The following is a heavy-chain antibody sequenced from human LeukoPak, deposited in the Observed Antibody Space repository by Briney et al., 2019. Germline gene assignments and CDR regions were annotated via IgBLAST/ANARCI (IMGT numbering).Heavy chain of an antibody. CDR1: GFTFSSYA. CDR3: AKEGTSGRHIDS. D-gene: IGHD3-10*01. Sequence: GGSLRLSCSASGFTFSSYAMHWVRQAPGKGLEYVSAISSNGGSTYYADSVKGRFTISRDNSKNTLYLQMSSLRAEDTAVYYCAKEGTSGRHIDSWGQGTLVTVSS. V-gene: IGHV3-64D*09. J-gene: IGHJ4*02. CDR2: ISSNGGST.